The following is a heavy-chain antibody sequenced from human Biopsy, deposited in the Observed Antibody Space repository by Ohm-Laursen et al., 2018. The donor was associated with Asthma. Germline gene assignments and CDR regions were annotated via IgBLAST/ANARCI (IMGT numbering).Heavy chain of an antibody. D-gene: IGHD6-13*01. V-gene: IGHV1-2*06. J-gene: IGHJ5*02. CDR1: GYPFIGYH. CDR2: INPNSGAT. Sequence: ASVKVSCKASGYPFIGYHIHWMRQAPGQGLEWMGRINPNSGATNYAQKFQGRVTMTRDTSISTAYMEVSRLRSDDTSVYYCARGQKSAGDRWFDPWGQGTLVTVSS. CDR3: ARGQKSAGDRWFDP.